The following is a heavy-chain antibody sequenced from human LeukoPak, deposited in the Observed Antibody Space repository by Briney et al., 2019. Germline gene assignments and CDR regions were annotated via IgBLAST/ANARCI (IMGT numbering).Heavy chain of an antibody. CDR1: GGTFSSYA. D-gene: IGHD3-22*01. V-gene: IGHV1-69*05. CDR2: IIPIFGTA. Sequence: ASVKVSCKASGGTFSSYAISWVRQAPGQGLEWMGRIIPIFGTANYAQKFQGRVTITTDESTSTAYMELGSLRSEDTAVYYCARTRYYYDSVDYWGQGTLVTVSS. CDR3: ARTRYYYDSVDY. J-gene: IGHJ4*02.